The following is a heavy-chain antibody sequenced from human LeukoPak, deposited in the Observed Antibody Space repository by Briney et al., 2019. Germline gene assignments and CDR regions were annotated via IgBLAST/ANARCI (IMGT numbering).Heavy chain of an antibody. CDR2: IRSKVFGGTT. CDR1: GFTFSSYS. Sequence: PGGSLRLSCAASGFTFSSYSMNWVRQAPGKGLEWVGFIRSKVFGGTTEYAASVKGRFTISRDDSKSIAYLQMNTLKTEDTGVYYCTRDLVAVTGGTFYYYAMDVWGQGTTVTVSS. D-gene: IGHD6-19*01. J-gene: IGHJ6*02. CDR3: TRDLVAVTGGTFYYYAMDV. V-gene: IGHV3-49*04.